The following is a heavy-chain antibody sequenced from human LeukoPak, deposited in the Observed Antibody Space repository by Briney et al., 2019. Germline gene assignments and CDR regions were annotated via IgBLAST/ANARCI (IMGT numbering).Heavy chain of an antibody. J-gene: IGHJ3*02. Sequence: GASVKVSCKVSGYTLTELSMHWVRQAPGQGLEWMGIINPSGGSTSYAQKFQGRVTMTRDTSTSTVYMELSSLRSEDTAVYYCARDQTTVRGGDDAFDIWGQGTMVTVSS. D-gene: IGHD3-10*01. CDR3: ARDQTTVRGGDDAFDI. CDR1: GYTLTELS. V-gene: IGHV1-46*01. CDR2: INPSGGST.